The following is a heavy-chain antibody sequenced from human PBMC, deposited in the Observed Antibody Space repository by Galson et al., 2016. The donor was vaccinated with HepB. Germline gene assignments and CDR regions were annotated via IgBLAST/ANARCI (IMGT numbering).Heavy chain of an antibody. CDR2: TNHIEIT. CDR1: GGSISSSIYY. V-gene: IGHV4-39*07. D-gene: IGHD5-18*01. J-gene: IGHJ4*02. CDR3: ARGRGPRGCRDISNVDTSTGIGCYFDS. Sequence: SETLSLTCTVSGGSISSSIYYWGWIRQSPGKGLEWIGETNHIEITKYNPSLKSRVTISIDTSKKQFSLKLNSVTAADTAVYYCARGRGPRGCRDISNVDTSTGIGCYFDSWGQGSLVTVSS.